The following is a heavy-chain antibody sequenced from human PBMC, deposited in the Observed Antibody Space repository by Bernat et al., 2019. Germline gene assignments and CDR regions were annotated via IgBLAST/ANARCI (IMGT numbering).Heavy chain of an antibody. CDR3: ARDGYDLYFDD. CDR1: GGTFSSYT. J-gene: IGHJ4*02. D-gene: IGHD5-12*01. V-gene: IGHV1-69*08. CDR2: IIPIIDIA. Sequence: QVQLVQSGAEVKKPGSSVKVSCKASGGTFSSYTISWVRQAPGQGLEWMGRIIPIIDIANYAQKFQGRVMITADKATSTAYMELSSLRSEDTAVYYCARDGYDLYFDDWGQGTLVTVSS.